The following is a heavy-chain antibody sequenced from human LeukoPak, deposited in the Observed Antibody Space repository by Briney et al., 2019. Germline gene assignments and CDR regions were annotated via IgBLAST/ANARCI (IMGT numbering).Heavy chain of an antibody. J-gene: IGHJ3*02. CDR1: GFTFSSYW. D-gene: IGHD3-22*01. CDR2: IKQDGSEK. CDR3: ARGTTMIVVVGRDAFDI. V-gene: IGHV3-7*01. Sequence: GGSLRLSCAASGFTFSSYWMSWVRQAPGKGLEWVANIKQDGSEKYYVDSVKGRFTISRDNAQNSLYLQMNSLRAEDTAVYYCARGTTMIVVVGRDAFDIWGQGTMVTVSS.